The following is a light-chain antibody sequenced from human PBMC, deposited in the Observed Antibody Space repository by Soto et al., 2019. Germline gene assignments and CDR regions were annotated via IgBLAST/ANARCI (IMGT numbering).Light chain of an antibody. CDR1: SSDVGGYKY. J-gene: IGLJ3*02. V-gene: IGLV2-14*01. Sequence: QSVLTQPASVSGSPGQSITISCTGTSSDVGGYKYVSWYQQHPDKAPKLIIFEVSNRPSGVSDRFSGSKSGNTASLTISGLQAEDEADYHCSSYTTTTAWVFGGGTKVIVL. CDR3: SSYTTTTAWV. CDR2: EVS.